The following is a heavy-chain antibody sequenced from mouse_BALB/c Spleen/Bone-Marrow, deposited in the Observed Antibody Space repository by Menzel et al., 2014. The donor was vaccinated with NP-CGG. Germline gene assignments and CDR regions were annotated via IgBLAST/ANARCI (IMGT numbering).Heavy chain of an antibody. V-gene: IGHV14-3*02. CDR3: ASYYYGSSGFAY. Sequence: EVQLQQSGAELVKPGASVKLSCTASGFNIKDTYMHWVKQRPEQGLEWIGRIDPANGNTKYDPKFQGKATITADTSSNTAYLQLSSLTSEDIAVYYCASYYYGSSGFAYWGQGTLVTVSA. J-gene: IGHJ3*01. CDR1: GFNIKDTY. CDR2: IDPANGNT. D-gene: IGHD1-1*01.